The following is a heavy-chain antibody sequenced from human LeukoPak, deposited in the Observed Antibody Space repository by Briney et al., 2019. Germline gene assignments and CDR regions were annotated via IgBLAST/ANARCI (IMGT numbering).Heavy chain of an antibody. CDR3: ARKVIGLDTANPYYYYYMDV. V-gene: IGHV1-18*04. CDR1: GYTFTNYG. J-gene: IGHJ6*03. D-gene: IGHD5-18*01. CDR2: ICAYNGNT. Sequence: ASVKVSCKASGYTFTNYGISWVRQAPGQGLEWMGWICAYNGNTNYAQKLQGRVTMTTDTSTSTAYMELRSLRYDDTAVYYCARKVIGLDTANPYYYYYMDVWGKGTTVTISS.